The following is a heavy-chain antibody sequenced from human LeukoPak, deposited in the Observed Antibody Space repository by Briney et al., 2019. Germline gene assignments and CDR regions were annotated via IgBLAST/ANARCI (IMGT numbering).Heavy chain of an antibody. Sequence: LTGGSLRLSCAASGFTFSSYWMTWVRQAPGKGLEWVSVLYSDGNTKYADSVQGRFTISRDNSKNTLYLEMNSLSPDDTAVYYCARGVEPLAANTLAYWGQGTLVTVSS. V-gene: IGHV3-53*01. CDR3: ARGVEPLAANTLAY. J-gene: IGHJ4*02. CDR2: LYSDGNT. D-gene: IGHD1-14*01. CDR1: GFTFSSYW.